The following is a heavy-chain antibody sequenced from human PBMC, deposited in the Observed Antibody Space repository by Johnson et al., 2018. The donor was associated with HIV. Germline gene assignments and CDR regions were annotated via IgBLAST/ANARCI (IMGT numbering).Heavy chain of an antibody. V-gene: IGHV3-53*01. Sequence: VQLVESGGGLIQPGGSLRLSCAASGFTVSGKYMTWVRQAPGKGLEWVSLIYSGGSTYYADSVKGRFSISRDNSKNTLYLQMNSLRAEDTALYYCARDSSPGYSSGWYDAFDIWGQGTRVTVSS. J-gene: IGHJ3*02. CDR3: ARDSSPGYSSGWYDAFDI. D-gene: IGHD6-19*01. CDR1: GFTVSGKY. CDR2: IYSGGST.